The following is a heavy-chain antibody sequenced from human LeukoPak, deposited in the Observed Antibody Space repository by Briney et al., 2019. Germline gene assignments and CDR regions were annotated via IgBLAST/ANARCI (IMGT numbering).Heavy chain of an antibody. J-gene: IGHJ5*02. V-gene: IGHV1-69*13. Sequence: SVKVSCKASGGTFSSYAISWVRQAPGQGLEWMGGIIPIFGTANYAQKFQGRVTITADESTSTAYMELSSLRSEDTAVYYCARCAVSDYYGSGSYVPNWFDPWGQGALVTVSS. CDR2: IIPIFGTA. D-gene: IGHD3-10*01. CDR1: GGTFSSYA. CDR3: ARCAVSDYYGSGSYVPNWFDP.